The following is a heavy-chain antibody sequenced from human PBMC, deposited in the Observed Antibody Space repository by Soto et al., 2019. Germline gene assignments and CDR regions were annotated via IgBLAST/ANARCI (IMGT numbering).Heavy chain of an antibody. CDR3: ARYDGDSADY. D-gene: IGHD4-17*01. Sequence: QVQLQQWGAGLLKPSETLSLTCAVYGGSFSGYYWSWIRQPPGKGLEWIGEINHSGSTNYNPSLKSRVTISGDTSKNQFSLKLSSVTAADTAVYYCARYDGDSADYWGQGTLVTVSS. CDR1: GGSFSGYY. CDR2: INHSGST. V-gene: IGHV4-34*01. J-gene: IGHJ4*02.